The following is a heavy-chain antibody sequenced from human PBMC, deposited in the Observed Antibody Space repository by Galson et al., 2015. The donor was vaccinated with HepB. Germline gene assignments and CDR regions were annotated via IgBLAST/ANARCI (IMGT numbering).Heavy chain of an antibody. V-gene: IGHV1-69*10. CDR2: IIPILGIA. D-gene: IGHD1-26*01. CDR1: GGTFSSYA. CDR3: ARDKAVGATTTFQH. J-gene: IGHJ1*01. Sequence: SVKVSCKASGGTFSSYAISWVRQAPGQGLEWMGGIIPILGIANYAQKFQGRVTITADKSTSTAYMELSSLRSEDTAVYYCARDKAVGATTTFQHWGQGTLVTVSS.